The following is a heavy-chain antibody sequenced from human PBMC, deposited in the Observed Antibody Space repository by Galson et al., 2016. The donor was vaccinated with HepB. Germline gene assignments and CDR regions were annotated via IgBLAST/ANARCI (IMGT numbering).Heavy chain of an antibody. D-gene: IGHD5-12*01. CDR1: GYTFTSYD. Sequence: SVKVSCKASGYTFTSYDINWVRQATGQGLEWMGWMNPNSGNTGYAQKFRGRVTMTRNTSISTAYMELSSLRSEDTAVYYCARGAALIVATYDYWGQGTLVTVSS. V-gene: IGHV1-8*01. CDR2: MNPNSGNT. CDR3: ARGAALIVATYDY. J-gene: IGHJ4*02.